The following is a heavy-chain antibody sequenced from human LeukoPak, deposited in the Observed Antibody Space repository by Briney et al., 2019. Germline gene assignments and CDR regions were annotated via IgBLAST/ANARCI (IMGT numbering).Heavy chain of an antibody. CDR3: AKVNWKCGDNC. CDR1: GFTLSSCA. Sequence: PGGSLRLSCAASGFTLSSCAMSWVREAPGKGMEWVSSIRDSSTYYADSVKGRFTVSRDSSKNTLYLQMNSLRAEDTAVYYCAKVNWKCGDNCWGQGTLVTVSS. CDR2: IRDSST. D-gene: IGHD1-20*01. J-gene: IGHJ4*02. V-gene: IGHV3-23*01.